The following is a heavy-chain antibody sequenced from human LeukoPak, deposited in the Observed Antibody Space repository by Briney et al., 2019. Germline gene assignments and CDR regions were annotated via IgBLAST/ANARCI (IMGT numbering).Heavy chain of an antibody. CDR1: GFTFSSYA. CDR2: ISGSGGST. CDR3: QGITFGGVIVP. J-gene: IGHJ5*02. V-gene: IGHV3-23*01. D-gene: IGHD3-16*02. Sequence: GGSLRLSCAASGFTFSSYAMSWVRQAPGKGLEWVSAISGSGGSTYYADSVKGRFTISRDNSKNTLYLQTNSLRAEDTAVYYCQGITFGGVIVPWGQGTLVTVSS.